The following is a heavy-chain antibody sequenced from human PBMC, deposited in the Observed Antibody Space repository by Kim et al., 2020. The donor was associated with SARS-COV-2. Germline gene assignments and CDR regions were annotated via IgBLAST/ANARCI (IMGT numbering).Heavy chain of an antibody. CDR3: ARGLIVRYFDWLRVGGYYYYGMDV. D-gene: IGHD3-9*01. V-gene: IGHV3-74*01. Sequence: GGSLRLSCAASGFTFSSYWMHWVRQAPGKGLVWVSRINSDGSSTSYADSVKGRFTISRDNAKNTLYLQMNSLRAEDTAVYYCARGLIVRYFDWLRVGGYYYYGMDVWGQGTTVTVSS. CDR2: INSDGSST. CDR1: GFTFSSYW. J-gene: IGHJ6*02.